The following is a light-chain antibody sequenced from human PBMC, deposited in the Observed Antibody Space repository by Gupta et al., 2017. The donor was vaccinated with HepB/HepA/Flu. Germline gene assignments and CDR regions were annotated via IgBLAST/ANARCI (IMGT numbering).Light chain of an antibody. CDR1: QDISNY. Sequence: DIQMTESPSSLSASVGDRVTITCQASQDISNYLNWYQQKPGKAPKLLIYDASNWETAVPSRCSGSGSGTDFTFTISSLQHEDIATYYCQQYYNLPSFTFGPGTKVDIK. CDR2: DAS. J-gene: IGKJ3*01. V-gene: IGKV1-33*01. CDR3: QQYYNLPSFT.